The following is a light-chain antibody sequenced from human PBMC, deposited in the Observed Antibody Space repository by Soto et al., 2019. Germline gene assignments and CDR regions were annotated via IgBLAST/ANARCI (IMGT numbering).Light chain of an antibody. CDR1: QSIGNW. J-gene: IGKJ1*01. CDR3: QQYNNWPRT. Sequence: DIQMTQSPSTLSAPAGDRVTITCRSSQSIGNWLVWYQQKPGKAPKVLIYDASSLESGVPSRFSGSGSGTEFTLTISSLQSEDFAVYYCQQYNNWPRTFGQGTKVDIK. CDR2: DAS. V-gene: IGKV1-5*01.